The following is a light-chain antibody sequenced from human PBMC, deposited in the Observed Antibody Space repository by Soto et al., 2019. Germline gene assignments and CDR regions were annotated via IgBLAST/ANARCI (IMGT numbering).Light chain of an antibody. CDR1: QSISSW. J-gene: IGKJ1*01. Sequence: DIRMTQSPSTLSASVGDRVTITCRASQSISSWLAWYQQKPGKAPKLLIYKASSLESGVPSRFSGSGSGTEITLTISSLQPDDFATYYCKQYNSYSTWTFGQGTKVDIK. CDR3: KQYNSYSTWT. V-gene: IGKV1-5*03. CDR2: KAS.